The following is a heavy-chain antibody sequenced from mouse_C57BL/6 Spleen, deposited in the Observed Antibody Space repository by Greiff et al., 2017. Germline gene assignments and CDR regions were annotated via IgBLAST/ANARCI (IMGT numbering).Heavy chain of an antibody. CDR1: GYTFTDYE. J-gene: IGHJ3*01. CDR3: TTIPYYGSTWFAY. V-gene: IGHV1-15*01. Sequence: QVQLQQSGAELVRPGASVTLSCKASGYTFTDYEMHWVKQTPVHGLEWIGAIDPETGGTAYNQKFKGKAILTADKSSSTAYMELRSLTSEDSAVYYCTTIPYYGSTWFAYWGQGTLVTVSA. D-gene: IGHD1-1*01. CDR2: IDPETGGT.